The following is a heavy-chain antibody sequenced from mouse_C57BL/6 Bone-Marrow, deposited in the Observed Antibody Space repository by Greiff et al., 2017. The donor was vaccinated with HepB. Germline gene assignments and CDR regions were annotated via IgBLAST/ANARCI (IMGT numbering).Heavy chain of an antibody. V-gene: IGHV1-15*01. CDR1: GYTFTDYE. CDR3: TRAGVRVPFDY. D-gene: IGHD2-14*01. J-gene: IGHJ2*01. CDR2: IDPETGGT. Sequence: QVQLKESGAELVRPGASVTLSCKASGYTFTDYEMHWVKQTPVHGLEWIGAIDPETGGTAYNQKFKGKAILTADKSSSTAYMELRSLTSEDSAVYYCTRAGVRVPFDYWGQGTTLTVSS.